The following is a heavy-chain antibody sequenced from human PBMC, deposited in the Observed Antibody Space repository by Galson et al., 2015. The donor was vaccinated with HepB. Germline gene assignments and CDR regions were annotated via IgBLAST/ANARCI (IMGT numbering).Heavy chain of an antibody. D-gene: IGHD6-13*01. V-gene: IGHV3-73*01. J-gene: IGHJ4*02. Sequence: SLRLSCAASGFTFSGSAIHWVRQTSGKGLEWVGRIRSKASNYATAYAASLKGRFTISRDDSKNTAYLHMKSLKTEDTAVDYCTRRGDLSGYSSSWGQGTLVTVSS. CDR2: IRSKASNYAT. CDR1: GFTFSGSA. CDR3: TRRGDLSGYSSS.